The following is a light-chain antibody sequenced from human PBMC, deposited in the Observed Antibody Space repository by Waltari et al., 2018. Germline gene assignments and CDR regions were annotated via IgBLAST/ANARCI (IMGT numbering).Light chain of an antibody. CDR1: SSDIGSYDL. CDR3: SSYTYGGPWV. J-gene: IGLJ2*01. CDR2: EVD. Sequence: SALTQPASVSASPGQSITISCTGSSSDIGSYDLVAWYQQHPGKAPHLVIYEVDKRPSGVSYRFSGSKSGNAASLTVSGLQPEDEGHYFCSSYTYGGPWVFGGGTLLTVL. V-gene: IGLV2-23*02.